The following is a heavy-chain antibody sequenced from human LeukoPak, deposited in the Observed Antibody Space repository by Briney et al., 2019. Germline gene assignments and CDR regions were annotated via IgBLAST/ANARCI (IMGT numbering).Heavy chain of an antibody. J-gene: IGHJ4*02. Sequence: HPGGSLRLSCAASGFTFSGSAMHWVRQASGKGLEWVGRIRSKANSYATAYAASVKGRFTISRDDSKNTAYLQMNSLKTEDTAVYYCTRHWDCSGGSCLTKFDYWGQGTLVTVSS. CDR1: GFTFSGSA. V-gene: IGHV3-73*01. CDR2: IRSKANSYAT. D-gene: IGHD2-15*01. CDR3: TRHWDCSGGSCLTKFDY.